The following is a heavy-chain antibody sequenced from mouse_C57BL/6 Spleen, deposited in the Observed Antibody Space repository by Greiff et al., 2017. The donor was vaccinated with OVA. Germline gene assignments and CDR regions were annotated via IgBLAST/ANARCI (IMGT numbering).Heavy chain of an antibody. CDR2: IDPSDSYT. CDR3: ARSGLRDY. V-gene: IGHV1-59*01. J-gene: IGHJ2*01. CDR1: GYTFTSYW. D-gene: IGHD1-1*01. Sequence: QVQLQQPGAELVRPGTSVKLSCKASGYTFTSYWMHWVKQRPGQGLEWIGVIDPSDSYTNYNQKFKGKATLTVDTSSSTAYMQLSSLTSEDSAVYYCARSGLRDYWGQGTTLTVSS.